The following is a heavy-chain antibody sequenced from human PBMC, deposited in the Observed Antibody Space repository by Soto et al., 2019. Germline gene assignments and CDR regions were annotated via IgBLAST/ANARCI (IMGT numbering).Heavy chain of an antibody. J-gene: IGHJ4*02. D-gene: IGHD3-3*01. CDR2: INQAGSQK. Sequence: EVQLVESGGGLVQPGGSLRLSCAASGFTFSSYWMGWVRQAPGKGLEWVANINQAGSQKYYVDSVKGRFTISRDNAKNSLYLQMISLTAEDTAVYYCAREWSYFDYWGQGTLVTVSS. V-gene: IGHV3-7*01. CDR1: GFTFSSYW. CDR3: AREWSYFDY.